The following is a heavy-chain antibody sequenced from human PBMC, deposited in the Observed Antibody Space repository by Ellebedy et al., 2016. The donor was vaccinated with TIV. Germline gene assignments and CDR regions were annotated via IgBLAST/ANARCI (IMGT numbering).Heavy chain of an antibody. D-gene: IGHD5-12*01. CDR2: IYDTGST. CDR3: ATGKGWLPIY. J-gene: IGHJ4*02. CDR1: GDSISPYY. Sequence: SETLSLTXTVSGDSISPYYCNWFRQPPGKELEWIGYIYDTGSTNYNPSLRSRVTISVDTSKNQFSLKMNSMTAADTAVYYCATGKGWLPIYWGQGTLVIVSS. V-gene: IGHV4-59*01.